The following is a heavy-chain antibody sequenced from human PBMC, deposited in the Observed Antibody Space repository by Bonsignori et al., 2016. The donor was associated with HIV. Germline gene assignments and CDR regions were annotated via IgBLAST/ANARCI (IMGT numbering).Heavy chain of an antibody. V-gene: IGHV3-7*03. CDR3: ARDMAFWSGYSSVNAFDI. D-gene: IGHD3-3*01. Sequence: VRQAPGKGLEWVANIKQDGSEKYYVDSVKGRFTISRDNAKNSLYLQMNSLRAEDTAVYYCARDMAFWSGYSSVNAFDIWGQGTMVTVSS. J-gene: IGHJ3*02. CDR2: IKQDGSEK.